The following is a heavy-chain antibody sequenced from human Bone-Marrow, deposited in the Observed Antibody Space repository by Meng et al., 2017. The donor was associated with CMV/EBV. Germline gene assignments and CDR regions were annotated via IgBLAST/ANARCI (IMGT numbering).Heavy chain of an antibody. Sequence: GESLKISCAASGFTFSDYSMNWVRQAPGKGLEGVSRINSDGSSTSYADSVKGRFTISRDNAKNTLYLQMNSLRAEDTAVYYCARSYYYGMDVWGQGTTVTVSS. J-gene: IGHJ6*02. CDR1: GFTFSDYS. CDR3: ARSYYYGMDV. CDR2: INSDGSST. V-gene: IGHV3-74*01.